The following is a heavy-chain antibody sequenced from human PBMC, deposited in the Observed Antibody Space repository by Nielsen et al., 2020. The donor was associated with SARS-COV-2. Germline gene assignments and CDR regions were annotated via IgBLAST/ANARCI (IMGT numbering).Heavy chain of an antibody. CDR3: TTRTFYLDY. V-gene: IGHV3-23*01. J-gene: IGHJ4*02. CDR2: IGTSGGNP. CDR1: GITYINYG. Sequence: GESLKISCEASGITYINYGMSWVRQAPGKGLEWVSSIGTSGGNPYYSDSVKGRFTISRDISKNTLFLQMNSLRAEDTALYYCTTRTFYLDYWGQGTLVTVSS. D-gene: IGHD1-1*01.